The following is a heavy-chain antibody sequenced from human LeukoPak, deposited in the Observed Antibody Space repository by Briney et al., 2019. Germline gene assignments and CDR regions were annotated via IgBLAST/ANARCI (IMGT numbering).Heavy chain of an antibody. D-gene: IGHD6-19*01. CDR3: AKAVDYSSGWYPFFDY. J-gene: IGHJ4*02. V-gene: IGHV3-23*01. CDR1: GFTFSSYA. Sequence: PGGSLRLSCAASGFTFSSYAMSWVRQAPGKGLEWVSAISGSGGSTYYADSVKGRFTISRDNSKNTLYLHMNSLRAEDTAVYYCAKAVDYSSGWYPFFDYWGQGTLVTVSS. CDR2: ISGSGGST.